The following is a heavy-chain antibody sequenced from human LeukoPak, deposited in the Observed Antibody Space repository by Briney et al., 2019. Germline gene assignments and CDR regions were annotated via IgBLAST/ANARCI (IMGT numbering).Heavy chain of an antibody. J-gene: IGHJ4*02. CDR1: GYTFGSYS. D-gene: IGHD6-13*01. CDR2: VNTYSGDT. V-gene: IGHV1-18*01. CDR3: ARGRAAADDFDL. Sequence: ASVKVSCKASGYTFGSYSINWVRQAPGQGLAWLGWVNTYSGDTKYSQKFQGRVTLTTDSFTGTAYMELTRLRSDDTAIYFCARGRAAADDFDLWGQGTPATVSS.